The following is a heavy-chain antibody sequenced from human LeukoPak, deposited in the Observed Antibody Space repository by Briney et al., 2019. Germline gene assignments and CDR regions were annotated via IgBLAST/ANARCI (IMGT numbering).Heavy chain of an antibody. J-gene: IGHJ3*02. CDR2: IIPIFGTA. D-gene: IGHD2-15*01. CDR3: ARSIAVFHDAFDI. CDR1: GGTFSSYA. Sequence: ASVKVSCKASGGTFSSYAISWVRRAPGQGLEWMGGIIPIFGTANYAQKFQGRVTITADESTSTAYMELSSLRSEDTAVYYCARSIAVFHDAFDIWGQGTMVTVSS. V-gene: IGHV1-69*01.